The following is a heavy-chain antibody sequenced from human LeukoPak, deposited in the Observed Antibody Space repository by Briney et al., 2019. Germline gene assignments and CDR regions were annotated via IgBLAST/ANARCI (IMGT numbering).Heavy chain of an antibody. D-gene: IGHD6-19*01. CDR3: AKGVCSGSTCYPLDS. CDR1: GFTFSVAG. J-gene: IGHJ4*02. Sequence: GGSLRLSCAASGFTFSVAGMHWVRQAPGKGPEWVSAIIGNGASSYYADSVKGRFTISRDNSKSTLYLQMNSLRVEDTGIYYCAKGVCSGSTCYPLDSWGQGTRVTVSS. V-gene: IGHV3-23*01. CDR2: IIGNGASS.